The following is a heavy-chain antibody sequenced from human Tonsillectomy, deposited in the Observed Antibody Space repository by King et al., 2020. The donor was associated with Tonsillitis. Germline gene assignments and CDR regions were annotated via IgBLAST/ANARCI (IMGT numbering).Heavy chain of an antibody. V-gene: IGHV4-59*01. CDR3: ARSAPYDILTGYSNNWFDP. J-gene: IGHJ5*02. Sequence: HVQLQESGPRLVKPSETLSLTCTVSGGSMSSYYWSWIRQPPGKGLQWIGYFYYSGTTNYNPSLKSRVTMSGDTSRNQFSLKLRSVTAADTPMYYCARSAPYDILTGYSNNWFDPWGQGTLVTVSS. CDR2: FYYSGTT. D-gene: IGHD3-9*01. CDR1: GGSMSSYY.